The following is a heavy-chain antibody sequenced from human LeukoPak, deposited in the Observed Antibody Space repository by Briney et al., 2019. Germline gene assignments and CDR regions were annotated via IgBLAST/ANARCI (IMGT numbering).Heavy chain of an antibody. V-gene: IGHV1-8*03. J-gene: IGHJ6*03. CDR1: GYTFTGYY. D-gene: IGHD3-22*01. Sequence: GASVKVSCKASGYTFTGYYMHWVRQAPGQGLEWMGWMNPNSGNTGYAQKFQGRVTITRNTSISTAYMELSSLRSEDTAVYYCARGIDSSGYYPPYYYYYMDVWGKGTTVTVSS. CDR3: ARGIDSSGYYPPYYYYYMDV. CDR2: MNPNSGNT.